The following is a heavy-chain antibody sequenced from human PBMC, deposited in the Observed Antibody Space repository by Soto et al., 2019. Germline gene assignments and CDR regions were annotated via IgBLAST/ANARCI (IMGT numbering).Heavy chain of an antibody. CDR1: GYTFTSYG. V-gene: IGHV1-18*04. D-gene: IGHD3-3*01. J-gene: IGHJ3*02. Sequence: GASVKVSCKASGYTFTSYGISWVRQAPGQGLEWIGWISAYNGNTNYAQKLQGRVTMTTDTSTSTAYMELRSLRSDDTAVYYCARSGDFWSGTKSLDAFDIWGQGTMVTVSS. CDR3: ARSGDFWSGTKSLDAFDI. CDR2: ISAYNGNT.